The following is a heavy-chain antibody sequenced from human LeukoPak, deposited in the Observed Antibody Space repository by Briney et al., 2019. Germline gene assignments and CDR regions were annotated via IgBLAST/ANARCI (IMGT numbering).Heavy chain of an antibody. J-gene: IGHJ5*02. CDR3: ARRGYYGSGTYFYSWFDP. CDR2: IYYSGST. D-gene: IGHD3-10*01. Sequence: SETLSLTCTVSGDSINNYYWSWIRQPPGKGLEWIGYIYYSGSTTYDPSLKSRVTISVDTSKNQFSLKLSSVTAADTAVYYCARRGYYGSGTYFYSWFDPWGQGTLVTVSS. V-gene: IGHV4-59*08. CDR1: GDSINNYY.